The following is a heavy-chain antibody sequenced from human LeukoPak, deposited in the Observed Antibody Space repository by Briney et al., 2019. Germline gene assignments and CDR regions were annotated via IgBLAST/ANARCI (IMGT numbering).Heavy chain of an antibody. D-gene: IGHD2-2*01. V-gene: IGHV4-39*07. CDR2: IYYSGST. J-gene: IGHJ5*02. CDR3: ARDVGRVPAATPRVNWFDP. CDR1: GGSISSSSYY. Sequence: KPSETLSLTCTVSGGSISSSSYYWGWIRQPPGKGLEWIGSIYYSGSTYYNPSLKSRVTISVDTSKNQFSLKLSSVTAADTAVYYCARDVGRVPAATPRVNWFDPWGQGTLVTVSS.